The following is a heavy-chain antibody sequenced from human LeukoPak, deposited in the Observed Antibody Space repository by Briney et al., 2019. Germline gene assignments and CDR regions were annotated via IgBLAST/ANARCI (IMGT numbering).Heavy chain of an antibody. Sequence: PGGALRLSRAISGVTSSTAWLSWVRQAPGKGPECVADMRQDGIYKYYLGSGRGRFFISEDIVKNSVTLHMNRLSVEDRVLYYCGAYMFLLIWSTFVFWGRGTMVTVSS. V-gene: IGHV3-7*01. D-gene: IGHD3-10*01. J-gene: IGHJ3*01. CDR1: GVTSSTAW. CDR3: GAYMFLLIWSTFVF. CDR2: MRQDGIYK.